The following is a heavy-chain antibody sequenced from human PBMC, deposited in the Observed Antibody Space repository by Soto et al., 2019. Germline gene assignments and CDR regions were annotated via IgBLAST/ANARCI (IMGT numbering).Heavy chain of an antibody. CDR2: IIPIFGTA. J-gene: IGHJ4*02. D-gene: IGHD3-10*01. CDR3: LEVREWGY. CDR1: GGTFSSYA. V-gene: IGHV1-69*12. Sequence: QVQLVQSGAEVKNPGSSVKVSCKASGGTFSSYAISWGRQAPGQGLEWMGGIIPIFGTANYAQKVQARVTLSEDESTSTVYMELSSMRSEDRAVYYCLEVREWGYWGQGTLVTVSS.